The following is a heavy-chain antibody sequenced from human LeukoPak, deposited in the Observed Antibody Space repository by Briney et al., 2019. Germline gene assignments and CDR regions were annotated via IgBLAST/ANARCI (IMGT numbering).Heavy chain of an antibody. Sequence: GRSLRLSCAASGFTFSNYFMHWVRQDPGKGLEWVADIASDGSHTFYVESVKGRFTISRDNSKNTLYLQMNSLGPEDTAVYFCARERQDTVIHSGAFDIWGQGTMVTVSS. CDR3: ARERQDTVIHSGAFDI. D-gene: IGHD2-21*02. V-gene: IGHV3-30-3*01. J-gene: IGHJ3*02. CDR2: IASDGSHT. CDR1: GFTFSNYF.